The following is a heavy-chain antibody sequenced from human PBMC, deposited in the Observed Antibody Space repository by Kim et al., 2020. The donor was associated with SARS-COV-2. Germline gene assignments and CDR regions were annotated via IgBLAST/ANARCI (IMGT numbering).Heavy chain of an antibody. Sequence: GGSLRRSCAASGFTFSTYGLSWVRQAPGKGLEWVSSFSGSGVTRYTDSVKGRFAISRDNSKNTLYLQMNSLRAEDTAIYYCTRHAGGFDSWGQGTLVTVS. V-gene: IGHV3-23*01. CDR3: TRHAGGFDS. CDR1: GFTFSTYG. D-gene: IGHD3-10*01. J-gene: IGHJ4*02. CDR2: FSGSGVT.